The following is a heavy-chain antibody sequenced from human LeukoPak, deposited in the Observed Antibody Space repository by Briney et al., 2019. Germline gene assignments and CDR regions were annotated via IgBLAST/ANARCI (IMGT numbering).Heavy chain of an antibody. V-gene: IGHV3-23*01. Sequence: GGSLRPSCAASGFTFSMYAMSWVRQAPGKGLEWVSVISVDGGGTYYADSVKGRFAISRDNSKSTLYLQMNSLRAEDTAVYYCAKDSVGVAGPDYWGQGSLVTVSS. CDR3: AKDSVGVAGPDY. CDR1: GFTFSMYA. CDR2: ISVDGGGT. D-gene: IGHD6-19*01. J-gene: IGHJ4*02.